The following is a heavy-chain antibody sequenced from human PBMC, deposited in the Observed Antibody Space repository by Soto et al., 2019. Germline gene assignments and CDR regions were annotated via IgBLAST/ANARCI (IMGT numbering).Heavy chain of an antibody. CDR3: ARTMTTSGWFDP. J-gene: IGHJ5*02. V-gene: IGHV4-30-2*01. CDR2: IYHSGGT. D-gene: IGHD4-17*01. CDR1: GCPITSGGYS. Sequence: SLSLTCAVSGCPITSGGYSWSWIRQPPGKGLEWIGYIYHSGGTYYTPSLKSRVTLSIDRTKKQFSLKLKSVTAADTAVYFCARTMTTSGWFDPWGQGTLVTVSS.